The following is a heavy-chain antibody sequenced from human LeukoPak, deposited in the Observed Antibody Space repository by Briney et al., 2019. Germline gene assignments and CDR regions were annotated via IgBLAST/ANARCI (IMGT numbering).Heavy chain of an antibody. CDR2: ISGSGGST. CDR1: GFTFNTYA. CDR3: AKKYSTGLDP. Sequence: GGSLRLSCAASGFTFNTYAMHWVRQAPGKGLEWVSDISGSGGSTYYADSVKGRFTISRDNSKNTLYLQMNSLRAEDTAVYYCAKKYSTGLDPWGQGTLVTVSS. V-gene: IGHV3-23*01. J-gene: IGHJ5*02. D-gene: IGHD1-26*01.